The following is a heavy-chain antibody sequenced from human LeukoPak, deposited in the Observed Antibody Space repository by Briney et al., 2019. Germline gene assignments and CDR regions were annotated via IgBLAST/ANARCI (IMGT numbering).Heavy chain of an antibody. CDR3: ARVYDILTGYSNEGAFDI. V-gene: IGHV4-30-4*01. CDR2: IYYSGST. J-gene: IGHJ3*02. CDR1: GGSISSGDYY. Sequence: SETLSLTCTVSGGSISSGDYYWSWIRQPPGKGLEWIGYIYYSGSTYYNPSLKSRVTISVDTSKNQFSLKLSSVTAADTAVYYCARVYDILTGYSNEGAFDIWGQGTMVTVSS. D-gene: IGHD3-9*01.